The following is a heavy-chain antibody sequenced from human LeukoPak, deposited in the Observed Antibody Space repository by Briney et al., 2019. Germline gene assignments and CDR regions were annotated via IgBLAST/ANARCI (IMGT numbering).Heavy chain of an antibody. V-gene: IGHV3-53*01. CDR1: GFTVSSNY. CDR2: IYSGGST. CDR3: AREDDANSDYFLY. J-gene: IGHJ4*02. D-gene: IGHD4-23*01. Sequence: PGGSLRLSCAASGFTVSSNYMSWVRQAPGKGLEWVSVIYSGGSTYYADSVKGRFTISRDNAKNTLYLQMNSLRVEDTALYYCAREDDANSDYFLYWGQGALVTVSS.